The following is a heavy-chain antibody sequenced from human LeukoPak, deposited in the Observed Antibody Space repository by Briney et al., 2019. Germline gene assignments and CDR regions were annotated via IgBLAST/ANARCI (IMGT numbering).Heavy chain of an antibody. CDR2: IYYNGST. CDR1: GGSISRDGYY. J-gene: IGHJ2*01. V-gene: IGHV4-31*03. D-gene: IGHD3-10*01. Sequence: SETLSLTCTVSGGSISRDGYYWSWIRQHPGKGLEWIGYIYYNGSTYYSPSLKSRLTISVDTSKNQFSLKLSSVTAADTAFYYCARGKTYYYGSGTYSWYFDLWGRGTLVTVSS. CDR3: ARGKTYYYGSGTYSWYFDL.